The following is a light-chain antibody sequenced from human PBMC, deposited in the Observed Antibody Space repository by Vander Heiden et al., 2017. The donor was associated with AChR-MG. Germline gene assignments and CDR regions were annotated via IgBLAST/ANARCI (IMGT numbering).Light chain of an antibody. CDR2: DVS. V-gene: IGLV2-11*01. CDR3: CSYAGSYTYV. Sequence: QSALTQPRSVSGSPGPSVTISCTGTSSEVGGYNYVSWYQQHPGKAPKLRIYDVSKRPSGVPDRFSGSKSGNTASLTISGLQAEDEADYYCCSYAGSYTYVFGTGTKVTVL. CDR1: SSEVGGYNY. J-gene: IGLJ1*01.